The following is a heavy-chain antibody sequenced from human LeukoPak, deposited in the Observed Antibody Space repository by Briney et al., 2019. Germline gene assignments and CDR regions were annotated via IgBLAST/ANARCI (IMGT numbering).Heavy chain of an antibody. CDR1: GGSISSYY. Sequence: KPSETLSLTCTVSGGSISSYYWSWIRQPPRKGLEWIGYIYYSGSTNYNPSLKSRVTISVDTSKNQFSLKLSSVTAADTAVYYCARVRGAFDIWGQGTMVTVSS. J-gene: IGHJ3*02. V-gene: IGHV4-59*01. CDR3: ARVRGAFDI. CDR2: IYYSGST.